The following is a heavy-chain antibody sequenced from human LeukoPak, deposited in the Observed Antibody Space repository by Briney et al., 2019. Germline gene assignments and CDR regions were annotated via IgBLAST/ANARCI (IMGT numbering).Heavy chain of an antibody. CDR2: VRYDESEK. D-gene: IGHD2-2*01. Sequence: GGSLRLSCETSGFVFSNFGMHWVRQAPGKGLEWVAFVRYDESEKYYGDSVRGRFTISRDNSRNILYLEMNSLTAEDTGVYYCARGSSTHGEYYFDYWGQGTLVTVSS. V-gene: IGHV3-30*02. J-gene: IGHJ4*02. CDR1: GFVFSNFG. CDR3: ARGSSTHGEYYFDY.